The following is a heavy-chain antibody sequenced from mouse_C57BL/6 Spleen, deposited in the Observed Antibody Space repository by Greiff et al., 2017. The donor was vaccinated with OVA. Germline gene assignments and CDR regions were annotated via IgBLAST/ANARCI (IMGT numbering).Heavy chain of an antibody. Sequence: QVQLQQPGAELVRPGTSVKLSCKASGYTFTSYWMHWVKPRPGQGLEWIGVINPFSGYTNSNQKLKGKATLTVDTSASTASMQLSSLTSEDSAVYYCARKDDAYWGQGTLVTVSA. CDR1: GYTFTSYW. CDR2: INPFSGYT. V-gene: IGHV1-59*01. CDR3: ARKDDAY. J-gene: IGHJ3*01.